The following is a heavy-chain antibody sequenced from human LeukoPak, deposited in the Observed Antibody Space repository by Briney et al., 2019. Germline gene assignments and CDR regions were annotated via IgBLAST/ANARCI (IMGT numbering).Heavy chain of an antibody. CDR3: TTDPRASDYYGMDV. CDR1: GFTFSNYA. CDR2: ITGSGGST. V-gene: IGHV3-23*01. Sequence: GASLRLSCAASGFTFSNYAMSWVRQAPGKGLEWVSAITGSGGSTYYANSVKGRFTISRDNSKNTLYLQMNSLRAEDTAVYYCTTDPRASDYYGMDVWGKGTTVTVSS. J-gene: IGHJ6*04.